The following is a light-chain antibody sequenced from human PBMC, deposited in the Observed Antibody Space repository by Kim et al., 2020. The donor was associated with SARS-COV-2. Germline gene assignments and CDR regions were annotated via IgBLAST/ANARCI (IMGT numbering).Light chain of an antibody. CDR1: QSVKSN. Sequence: VAPGRRAPLSCRASQSVKSNLAWYQQKPGQAPRLLIYGASTRATGIPARFRGSRSGTEFTLTFSSLQSEDFAVYYCQQYNSWPYTVGQGTKLEI. V-gene: IGKV3-15*01. J-gene: IGKJ2*01. CDR3: QQYNSWPYT. CDR2: GAS.